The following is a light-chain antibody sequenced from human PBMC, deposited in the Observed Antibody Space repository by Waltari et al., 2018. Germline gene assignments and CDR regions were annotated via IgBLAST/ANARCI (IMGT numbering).Light chain of an antibody. J-gene: IGLJ2*01. CDR2: KDS. V-gene: IGLV3-25*03. CDR3: QSADNSGSYVV. CDR1: VLSTQY. Sequence: SYELTQPPPVSVSPGQTARITCSGDVLSTQYTYWYQQNPDQAPVLVMSKDSERPSGIPERFSGSNSGTTVTLTISGVQAEDEADYYCQSADNSGSYVVFGGGTQLTVL.